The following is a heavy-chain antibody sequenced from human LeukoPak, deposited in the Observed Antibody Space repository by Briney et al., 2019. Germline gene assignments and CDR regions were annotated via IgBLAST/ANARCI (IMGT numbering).Heavy chain of an antibody. CDR2: TCYRSKWFN. CDR1: GDSVSTNNVG. V-gene: IGHV6-1*01. Sequence: PSQTLSLICAISGDSVSTNNVGWNWIRQSPSRGLEWLGKTCYRSKWFNYYAVSVKSRITINPDTSKNQFSLQLNSVTPEDTAVYYCARDHTWAFDYWGQGTLVTVSS. D-gene: IGHD7-27*01. CDR3: ARDHTWAFDY. J-gene: IGHJ4*02.